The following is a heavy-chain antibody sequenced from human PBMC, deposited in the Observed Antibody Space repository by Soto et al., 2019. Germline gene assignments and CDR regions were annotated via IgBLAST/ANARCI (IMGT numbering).Heavy chain of an antibody. CDR1: GFTFSSYW. Sequence: EVQLVESGGGLVQPGGSLRLSCAASGFTFSSYWMSWVRQAPGKGLEWVANIKQDGSEKYYVDSVKGRFTISRDNAKNSLYLQMNSLRVEDTAVYYCARLTGGGYSYGYGSYYYFDYWGQGTLVTVSS. CDR2: IKQDGSEK. J-gene: IGHJ4*02. CDR3: ARLTGGGYSYGYGSYYYFDY. V-gene: IGHV3-7*03. D-gene: IGHD5-18*01.